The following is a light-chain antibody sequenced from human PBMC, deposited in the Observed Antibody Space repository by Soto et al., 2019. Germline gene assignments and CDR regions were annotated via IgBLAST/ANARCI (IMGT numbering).Light chain of an antibody. CDR3: HQYGSPPQT. V-gene: IGKV2-28*01. J-gene: IGKJ1*01. CDR2: GAS. CDR1: QSLLHSNGYNY. Sequence: DLVMTLLQLSLPVTPGEPASISCRSSQSLLHSNGYNYLDWYLQKPGQAPRLLIYGASTRASGIPDRFSGSGSGTDFTLTIIRFEAEDFSVYYCHQYGSPPQTFGQGTKVDIK.